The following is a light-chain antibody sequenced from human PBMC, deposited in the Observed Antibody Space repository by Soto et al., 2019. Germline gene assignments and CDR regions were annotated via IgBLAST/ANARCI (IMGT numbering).Light chain of an antibody. J-gene: IGLJ2*01. Sequence: QSVLTQPPSASGTPGQRVTISCSGSSSNIGSNTVNWYQQVPGTAPKLLIYSNNQRPSGVPDRFSGSKSGTSASLAISGLQSGDEADYYCAAWDDSLNGVLFGGGTKLTVL. CDR1: SSNIGSNT. CDR2: SNN. V-gene: IGLV1-44*01. CDR3: AAWDDSLNGVL.